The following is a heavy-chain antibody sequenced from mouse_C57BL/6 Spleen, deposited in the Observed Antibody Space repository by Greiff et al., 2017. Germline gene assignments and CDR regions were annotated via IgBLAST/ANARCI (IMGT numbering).Heavy chain of an antibody. V-gene: IGHV1-50*01. CDR2: IDPSDSYT. CDR3: ARSTGTRCAY. Sequence: QVQLQQPGAELVKPGASVKLSCKASGSTFTSYWMQWVKQRPGQGLEWVGEIDPSDSYTNYNQKFKGKATLTVDTSSSTAYMQLSSLTSEDSAVYYCARSTGTRCAYWGQGTLVTVSA. D-gene: IGHD4-1*02. J-gene: IGHJ3*01. CDR1: GSTFTSYW.